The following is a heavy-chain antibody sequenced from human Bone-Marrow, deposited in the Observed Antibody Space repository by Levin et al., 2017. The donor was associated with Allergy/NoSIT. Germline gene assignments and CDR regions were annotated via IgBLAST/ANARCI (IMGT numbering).Heavy chain of an antibody. CDR2: IDFGGTT. CDR1: GVSISSFNSY. Sequence: SQTLSLTCSVSGVSISSFNSYWGWIRQSPGKGLEWIGSIDFGGTTHYNPSLKTGVGISVYTSRNQFSLKLTSVTAADTSVYYCAKYGYYDSSGREYWGQGILVTVSS. CDR3: AKYGYYDSSGREY. V-gene: IGHV4-39*01. J-gene: IGHJ4*02. D-gene: IGHD3-22*01.